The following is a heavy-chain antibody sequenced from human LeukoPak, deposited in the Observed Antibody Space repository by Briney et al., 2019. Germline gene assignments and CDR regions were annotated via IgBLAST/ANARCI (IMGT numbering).Heavy chain of an antibody. D-gene: IGHD3-3*01. Sequence: ASVKVSCKASGYTFTGYYMHWVRQAPGQGLEWMGWINPNSGGTNCAQKFQGRVTMTRDTSISTAYMELSRLRSDDTAVYYCARVGVLRFLEWSLAFDPWGQGTLVTVSS. J-gene: IGHJ5*02. CDR2: INPNSGGT. V-gene: IGHV1-2*02. CDR1: GYTFTGYY. CDR3: ARVGVLRFLEWSLAFDP.